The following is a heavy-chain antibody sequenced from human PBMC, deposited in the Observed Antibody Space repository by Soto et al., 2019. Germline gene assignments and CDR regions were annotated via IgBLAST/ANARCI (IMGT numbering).Heavy chain of an antibody. CDR3: TKDPQNWLQGWFDP. D-gene: IGHD1-1*01. J-gene: IGHJ5*02. V-gene: IGHV3-23*01. Sequence: GGSLRLSCAASGFTFSNYAMSWVRQAPGKGLEWVSSITESADRIYYADSVKGRFTTSRDDSKNTLYLQMNSLRAEDTALYYCTKDPQNWLQGWFDPWGQGTLVTVSS. CDR2: ITESADRI. CDR1: GFTFSNYA.